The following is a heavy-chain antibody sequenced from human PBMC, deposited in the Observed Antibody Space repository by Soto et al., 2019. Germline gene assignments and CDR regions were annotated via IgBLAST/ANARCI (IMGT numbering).Heavy chain of an antibody. Sequence: QVQLVQSGAEVRKPGASVKVSCKASGYTFTTYGISWVRQAPGQGLEWMGWISGYNGHTKYAQKFQGRVTMTTDTSTSTVYMDLRSVRSDDTAVYYCAREGEMSYYYYGLDVWGQGTTLTVSS. J-gene: IGHJ6*02. D-gene: IGHD3-16*01. CDR1: GYTFTTYG. CDR3: AREGEMSYYYYGLDV. CDR2: ISGYNGHT. V-gene: IGHV1-18*01.